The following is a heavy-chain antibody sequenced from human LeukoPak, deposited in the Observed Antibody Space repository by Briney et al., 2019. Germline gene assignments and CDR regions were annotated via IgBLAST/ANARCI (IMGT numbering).Heavy chain of an antibody. CDR1: GYTFTGYY. CDR3: ARGEGYSSSWYRPDYYYYGMDV. Sequence: GASVKVSCKASGYTFTGYYMHWVRQAPGQGLEWMGWINPNSGGTNYAQKFQGWVTMTRDTSISTAYMELSRLRSDDTAVYYCARGEGYSSSWYRPDYYYYGMDVWGKGTTVTVSS. V-gene: IGHV1-2*04. J-gene: IGHJ6*04. CDR2: INPNSGGT. D-gene: IGHD6-13*01.